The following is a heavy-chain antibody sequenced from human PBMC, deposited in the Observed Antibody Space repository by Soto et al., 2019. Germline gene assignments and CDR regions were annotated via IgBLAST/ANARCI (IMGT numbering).Heavy chain of an antibody. CDR1: GFTFDDYA. Sequence: EVQLVESGGGLVQPGRSLRLSCAASGFTFDDYAMHWVRQAPGKGLEWVSGISWNSGYTGYADSVKGRFTISRDNAKNSLYLQMNSLGAEDTDLYYCAKDVYYYDSSGPIILDYWGQGTLVTVSS. CDR3: AKDVYYYDSSGPIILDY. CDR2: ISWNSGYT. J-gene: IGHJ4*02. D-gene: IGHD3-22*01. V-gene: IGHV3-9*01.